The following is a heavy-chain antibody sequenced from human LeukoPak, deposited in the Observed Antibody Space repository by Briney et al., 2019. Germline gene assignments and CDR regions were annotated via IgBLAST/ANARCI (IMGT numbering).Heavy chain of an antibody. CDR1: GFTFSSYG. D-gene: IGHD3-9*01. CDR3: ARDRDWVTDY. CDR2: IKEDGSDK. J-gene: IGHJ4*02. Sequence: GGSLRLSCAASGFTFSSYGMNWVRQAPGKGLEWVATIKEDGSDKYYVDSVKGRFTVSRDNAKNSLYLQMNSLRAEDTAVYYCARDRDWVTDYWGQGTLVTVSS. V-gene: IGHV3-7*05.